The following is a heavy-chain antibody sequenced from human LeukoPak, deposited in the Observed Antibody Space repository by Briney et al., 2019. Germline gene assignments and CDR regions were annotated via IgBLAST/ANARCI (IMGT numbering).Heavy chain of an antibody. V-gene: IGHV3-64*01. CDR3: ARGIFGTADA. Sequence: GGSLRLSCAASGFTFSCYGMHWVRQAPGKGLEYVSAISSNGAGTYYANSVRDRFTISRDTSKNTLYLQMGSLGAEDMAVYYCARGIFGTADAWGKGTTVTISS. J-gene: IGHJ6*04. CDR2: ISSNGAGT. CDR1: GFTFSCYG. D-gene: IGHD3-3*02.